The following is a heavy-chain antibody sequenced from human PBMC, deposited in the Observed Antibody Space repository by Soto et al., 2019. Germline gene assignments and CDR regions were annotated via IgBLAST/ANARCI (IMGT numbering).Heavy chain of an antibody. D-gene: IGHD3-3*01. CDR2: ISGSGGST. CDR1: GFTFSSYA. Sequence: GGSLRLSCAASGFTFSSYAMSWVCQAPGKGLEWVSAISGSGGSTYYADSVKGRFTISRDNSKNTLYLQMNSLRAEDTAVYYCAKEGLLRFLEWLLPDGMDVWGQGTTVTVSS. J-gene: IGHJ6*02. CDR3: AKEGLLRFLEWLLPDGMDV. V-gene: IGHV3-23*01.